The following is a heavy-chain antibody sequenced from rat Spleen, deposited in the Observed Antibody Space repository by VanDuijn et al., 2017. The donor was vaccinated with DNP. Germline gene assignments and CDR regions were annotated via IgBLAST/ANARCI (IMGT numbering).Heavy chain of an antibody. CDR2: ISYSGST. J-gene: IGHJ4*01. V-gene: IGHV3-1*01. CDR1: GYSITRNY. Sequence: EVHLQESGPGLVKPSQSLSLTCSVTGYSITRNYWGWIRKLPGNKMEWIGYISYSGSTGYNPSLKSRISITRDTSKNQFFLQLNSVTTEDTATYYCASPSMDVWGQGTSVTVSS. CDR3: ASPSMDV.